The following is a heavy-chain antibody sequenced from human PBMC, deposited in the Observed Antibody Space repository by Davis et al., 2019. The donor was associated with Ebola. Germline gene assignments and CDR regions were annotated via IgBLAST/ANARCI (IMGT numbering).Heavy chain of an antibody. CDR2: IYPGDSDT. Sequence: GESLKISCKDSGNSFSSHWIGWVRQMPGKGLEWMGIIYPGDSDTRYSPSFQGQVTISADKSFSTAYLQWSGLKASDTAMYYCARMGKSYYDSLWDYWGQGTLVTVSS. CDR1: GNSFSSHW. J-gene: IGHJ4*02. D-gene: IGHD3-10*01. CDR3: ARMGKSYYDSLWDY. V-gene: IGHV5-51*01.